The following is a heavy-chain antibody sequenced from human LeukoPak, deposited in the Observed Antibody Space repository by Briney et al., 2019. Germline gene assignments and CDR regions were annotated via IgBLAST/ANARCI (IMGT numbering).Heavy chain of an antibody. CDR3: VKDMVRGVITVFDY. J-gene: IGHJ4*02. CDR1: GFTFSSYG. V-gene: IGHV3-30*02. CDR2: IRYDGSNK. D-gene: IGHD3-10*01. Sequence: GGSLRLSCAASGFTFSSYGMHWVRQAPGKGLEWVAFIRYDGSNKYYADSVKGRFTISRDNSKNTLYLQMNSLRAEDTAVYYCVKDMVRGVITVFDYWGQGTLVTASS.